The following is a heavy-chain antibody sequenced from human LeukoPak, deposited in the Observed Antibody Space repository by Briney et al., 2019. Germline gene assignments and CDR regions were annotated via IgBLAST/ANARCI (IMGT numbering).Heavy chain of an antibody. D-gene: IGHD6-19*01. CDR3: ARRRIAVAGWKGRWFDP. Sequence: SETLSLTCAVYGGSFSGYYWSWIRQPPGKGLEWIGEINHSGSTNYNPSLKSRVTISVDTSKSQFSLKLSSVTAADTAVYYCARRRIAVAGWKGRWFDPWGQGTLVTVSS. CDR1: GGSFSGYY. J-gene: IGHJ5*02. CDR2: INHSGST. V-gene: IGHV4-34*01.